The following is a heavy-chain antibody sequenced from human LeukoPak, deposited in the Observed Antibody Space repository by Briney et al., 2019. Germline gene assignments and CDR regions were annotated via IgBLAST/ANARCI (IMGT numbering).Heavy chain of an antibody. Sequence: GGSLRLSCAASGFTFSSYAMSWVRQAPGKGLEWVSAISGGGGSTYYADSVKGRFTISRDNSKNTLYLQMNSLRAEDTAVYYCAKDRYSSSFKRAFDIWGQGTMVTVSS. CDR2: ISGGGGST. D-gene: IGHD6-13*01. CDR1: GFTFSSYA. J-gene: IGHJ3*02. V-gene: IGHV3-23*01. CDR3: AKDRYSSSFKRAFDI.